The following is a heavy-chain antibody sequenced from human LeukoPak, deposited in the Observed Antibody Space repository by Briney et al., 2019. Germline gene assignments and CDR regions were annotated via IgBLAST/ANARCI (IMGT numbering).Heavy chain of an antibody. V-gene: IGHV3-21*01. CDR2: ISPSGSST. J-gene: IGHJ4*02. D-gene: IGHD2-8*02. CDR1: GLSLSSYT. Sequence: GGSLALSCPASGLSLSSYTMNWVRQAAGKGPAWVSSISPSGSSTWNADSVRGRFTISRDNGKNSVYLQMNSLRGEDTGVYYCARDFLGESGAAGCWGQGTLVTVSS. CDR3: ARDFLGESGAAGC.